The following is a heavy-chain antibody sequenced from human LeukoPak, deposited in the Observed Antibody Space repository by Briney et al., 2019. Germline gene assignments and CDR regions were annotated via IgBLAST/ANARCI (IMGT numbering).Heavy chain of an antibody. CDR3: ARRPRYYYDSSGYYSPYYYGMDV. CDR2: INHSGTT. J-gene: IGHJ6*02. V-gene: IGHV4-34*01. Sequence: PSETLSLTCAVYGGSFSGYDWTWIRQPPGKGLQWIGEINHSGTTNYNPSLKSRVTISVDTSKNQFSLKLSSVTAADTAVYYCARRPRYYYDSSGYYSPYYYGMDVWGQGTTVTVSS. D-gene: IGHD3-22*01. CDR1: GGSFSGYD.